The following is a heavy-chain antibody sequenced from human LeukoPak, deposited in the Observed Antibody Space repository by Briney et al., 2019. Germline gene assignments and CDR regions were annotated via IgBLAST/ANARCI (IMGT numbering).Heavy chain of an antibody. Sequence: PGESLKISCKGSGYSFTSYWIGWVRQMPGKGLEWMGIIYRGDSDTKYSPSFQGQVTISADKSISTAYLQWSSLKASDTAMYYCARFGPYTSGNLKYNWFDPWGQGTLVTVSS. CDR3: ARFGPYTSGNLKYNWFDP. V-gene: IGHV5-51*01. J-gene: IGHJ5*02. CDR1: GYSFTSYW. D-gene: IGHD3-10*01. CDR2: IYRGDSDT.